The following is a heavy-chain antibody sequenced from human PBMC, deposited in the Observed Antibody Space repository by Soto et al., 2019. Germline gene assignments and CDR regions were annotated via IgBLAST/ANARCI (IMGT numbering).Heavy chain of an antibody. V-gene: IGHV3-48*02. J-gene: IGHJ5*02. CDR2: ISGSSSTI. D-gene: IGHD6-19*01. Sequence: PGGSLRLSCAASGFTFSSYGMNWVRQAPGKGLEWVSYISGSSSTIYYADSVKGRFTISRDNAKNSLYLQMNSLRDEDTAVYYCARDGLSGWYPGWFDPWGQGTLVTVS. CDR1: GFTFSSYG. CDR3: ARDGLSGWYPGWFDP.